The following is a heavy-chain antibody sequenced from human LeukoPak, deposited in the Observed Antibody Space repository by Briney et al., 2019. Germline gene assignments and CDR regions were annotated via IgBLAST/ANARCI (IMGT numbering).Heavy chain of an antibody. V-gene: IGHV3-7*03. CDR3: ARSGGSGYYDY. D-gene: IGHD3-22*01. CDR2: IKQDGSEK. J-gene: IGHJ4*02. Sequence: GGSLRLSCAASGFTFSSYWMSWVRQAPGKGLEWVANIKQDGSEKYYVDSVKGRFTISRDNAKNSLYLQMNSLRAEDTAVYHCARSGGSGYYDYWGQGTLVTVSS. CDR1: GFTFSSYW.